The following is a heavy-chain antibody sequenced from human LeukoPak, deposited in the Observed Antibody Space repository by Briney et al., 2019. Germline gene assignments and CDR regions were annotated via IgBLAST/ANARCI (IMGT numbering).Heavy chain of an antibody. CDR3: TRDHITSWQIDF. CDR2: VRPGDGPT. CDR1: GFTFSSYA. J-gene: IGHJ4*02. Sequence: GGSLRLSCAASGFTFSSYAMHWVRQAPGKGLEWVSHVRPGDGPTTYAESVKGRFTISRDNSKNAVSLQMNSLRVEDTAVYYCTRDHITSWQIDFWGQGTMVTVSS. V-gene: IGHV3-23*01. D-gene: IGHD2-2*01.